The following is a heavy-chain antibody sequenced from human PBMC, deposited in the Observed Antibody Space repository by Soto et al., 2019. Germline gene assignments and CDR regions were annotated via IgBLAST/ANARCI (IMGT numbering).Heavy chain of an antibody. CDR2: ISWNGGSS. J-gene: IGHJ6*02. CDR1: GFTFGSYT. V-gene: IGHV3-43*01. D-gene: IGHD3-10*01. Sequence: EEQLVESGGAVVQPGGSLRLSCEASGFTFGSYTMHWVRQAPGKGLEWVSLISWNGGSSFYADSVKGRFTISRDNSRDSLYLQMNSLRPEDSPLYYFAKNIGAHGSGGGDVWGHGTTVTVSS. CDR3: AKNIGAHGSGGGDV.